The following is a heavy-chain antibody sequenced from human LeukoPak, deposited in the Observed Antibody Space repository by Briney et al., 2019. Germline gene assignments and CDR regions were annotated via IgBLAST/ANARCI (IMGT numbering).Heavy chain of an antibody. V-gene: IGHV6-1*01. CDR2: TYYRSKWYN. J-gene: IGHJ4*02. CDR1: GDSVSSNSAA. D-gene: IGHD6-19*01. Sequence: SQTLSLTCAISGDSVSSNSAAWNWIRQPPSRGLEWLGRTYYRSKWYNDYAVSVKSRITINPDTSKNQFSLQLNSVTPEDTAVYYCAREVTPDLSGPCFDYWGQGTLVTVSS. CDR3: AREVTPDLSGPCFDY.